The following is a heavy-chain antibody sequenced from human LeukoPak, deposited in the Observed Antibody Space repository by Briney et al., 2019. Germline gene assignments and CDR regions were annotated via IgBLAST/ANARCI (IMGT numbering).Heavy chain of an antibody. J-gene: IGHJ4*02. CDR2: IYYTGST. V-gene: IGHV4-59*01. D-gene: IGHD6-13*01. CDR1: GGSISNYY. CDR3: ARNLIPEQLVLNF. Sequence: PSGTLSLTCTVSGGSISNYYWSWIRQPPGKGLEWIGYIYYTGSTNYNPSLKSRVTMSVDTSKNQFSLNLRSVTPEDTAVYYCARNLIPEQLVLNFWGQGTLVTVSS.